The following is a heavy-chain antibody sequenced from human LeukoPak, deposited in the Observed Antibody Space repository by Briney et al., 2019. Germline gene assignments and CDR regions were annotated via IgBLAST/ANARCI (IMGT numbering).Heavy chain of an antibody. V-gene: IGHV6-1*01. Sequence: SSQTLSLTCAISGDSVSSNSAAWNWIRQSPSRGLEWLGRTYYRSKRYNDYAVSVKSRITINPDTSKNQFSLQLNSVTPEDTAVYYCAMTSQTPYCGGDCYNFDYWGQGTLVTVSS. D-gene: IGHD2-21*01. J-gene: IGHJ4*02. CDR1: GDSVSSNSAA. CDR2: TYYRSKRYN. CDR3: AMTSQTPYCGGDCYNFDY.